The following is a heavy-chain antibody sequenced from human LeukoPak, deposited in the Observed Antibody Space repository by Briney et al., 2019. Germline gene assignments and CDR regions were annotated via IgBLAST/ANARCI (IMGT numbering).Heavy chain of an antibody. CDR3: AKNYDFLTDYAN. V-gene: IGHV1-8*01. CDR2: VNPNGGNT. CDR1: GYTFTSYD. D-gene: IGHD3-9*01. Sequence: ASVKVSCKASGYTFTSYDINWVRQATGQGLEWMGWVNPNGGNTRYAQKFQGRLTMTRNTSISTAYMELSSLRSEDTAVYYCAKNYDFLTDYANWGQGTLVTVSS. J-gene: IGHJ4*02.